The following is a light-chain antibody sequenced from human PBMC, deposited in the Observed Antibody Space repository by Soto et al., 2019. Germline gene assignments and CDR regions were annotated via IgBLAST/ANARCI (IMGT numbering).Light chain of an antibody. Sequence: DIQMTQSPSTLSASVGDRVTITCRARQTISIWLAWYQQKPGKAPKLLIYDASILESGVPSRFSGSGSGTEFTLTISSLLPDDFATYYCQQYNSYRTFGQGTKVDIK. CDR3: QQYNSYRT. J-gene: IGKJ1*01. CDR1: QTISIW. CDR2: DAS. V-gene: IGKV1-5*01.